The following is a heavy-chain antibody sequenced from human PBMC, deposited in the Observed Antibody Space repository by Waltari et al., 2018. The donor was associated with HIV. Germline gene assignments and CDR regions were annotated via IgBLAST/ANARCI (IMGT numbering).Heavy chain of an antibody. J-gene: IGHJ4*02. Sequence: QVQLQESGPGLVKPSQTLSLTCTVSGGSISSGGYYWSWIRQHPGKGLEWIGYIYYSGRTYYNPSLKSQVTISVDTSKNQFSLKLSSVTAADTAVYYCARGWRMATSRGAGFDYWGQGTLVTVSS. V-gene: IGHV4-31*01. CDR1: GGSISSGGYY. CDR2: IYYSGRT. D-gene: IGHD5-12*01. CDR3: ARGWRMATSRGAGFDY.